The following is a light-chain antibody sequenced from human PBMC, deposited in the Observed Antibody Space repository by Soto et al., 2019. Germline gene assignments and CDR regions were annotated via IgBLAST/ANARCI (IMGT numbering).Light chain of an antibody. CDR2: EGS. CDR3: CSYAGSTTLV. Sequence: QSALTQPASVSGSPGQSITISCTGISSDVGSYNLVSWYRQHPGKAPKLIIYEGSKRPSGISNRLSGSKSGNAASLTIFGLQAEDEADYYCCSYAGSTTLVFGGGTKVTVL. V-gene: IGLV2-23*01. J-gene: IGLJ3*02. CDR1: SSDVGSYNL.